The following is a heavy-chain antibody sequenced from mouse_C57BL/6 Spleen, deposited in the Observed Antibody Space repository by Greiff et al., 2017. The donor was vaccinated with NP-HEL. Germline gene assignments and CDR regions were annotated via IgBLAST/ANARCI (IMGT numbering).Heavy chain of an antibody. J-gene: IGHJ4*01. CDR1: GFTFSDYG. CDR3: ARYYGNDAMDY. D-gene: IGHD2-1*01. V-gene: IGHV5-17*01. CDR2: ISSGSSTI. Sequence: EVKLMESGGGLVKPGGSLKLSCAASGFTFSDYGMHWVRQAPEKGLEWVAYISSGSSTIYYADTVKGRFTISRDNAKNTLFLQMTSLRSEDTAMYYCARYYGNDAMDYWGQGTSVTVSS.